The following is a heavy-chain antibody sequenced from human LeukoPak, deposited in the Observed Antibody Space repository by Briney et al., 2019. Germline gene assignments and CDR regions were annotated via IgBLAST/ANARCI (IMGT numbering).Heavy chain of an antibody. CDR2: IYSGGST. J-gene: IGHJ4*02. Sequence: QPGGSLRLSCAASGFTFSSYAMSWVRQAPGKGLEWVSVIYSGGSTYYADSVKGRFTISRDNSKNTLYLQMNSLRAEDTAVYYCASPILRRDGYNSPLDYWGQGTLVTVSS. CDR3: ASPILRRDGYNSPLDY. V-gene: IGHV3-53*01. CDR1: GFTFSSYA. D-gene: IGHD5-24*01.